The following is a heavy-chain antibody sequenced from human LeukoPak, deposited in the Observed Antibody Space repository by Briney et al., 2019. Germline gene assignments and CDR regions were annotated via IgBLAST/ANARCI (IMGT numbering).Heavy chain of an antibody. CDR2: IRYDGSNK. J-gene: IGHJ6*02. V-gene: IGHV3-30*02. CDR1: GFTFSSYG. Sequence: PGGSLRLSCAASGFTFSSYGMHWVRQAPGKGLEWVAFIRYDGSNKYYADSVKGRFTISRDNSKNTLDLQMNSLRAEDTAVYYCAKQVTGLLYDGMDVWGQGTTVTVSS. CDR3: AKQVTGLLYDGMDV. D-gene: IGHD5-18*01.